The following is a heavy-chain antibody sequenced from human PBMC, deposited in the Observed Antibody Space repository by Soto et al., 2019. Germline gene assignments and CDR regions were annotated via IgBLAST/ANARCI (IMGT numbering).Heavy chain of an antibody. Sequence: QITLKESGPTLVKVTQTVTLTCTFSGFSLSSTGVGVGWIRQPPGKALEGLALINWNDDKRYNPSLKSSLTITKDTSKSQVVLTLTNMDPVDTAAYYCARSGHNSGFFYYDYWGQGTLVTVSS. J-gene: IGHJ4*02. CDR1: GFSLSSTGVG. CDR2: INWNDDK. CDR3: ARSGHNSGFFYYDY. D-gene: IGHD3-22*01. V-gene: IGHV2-5*01.